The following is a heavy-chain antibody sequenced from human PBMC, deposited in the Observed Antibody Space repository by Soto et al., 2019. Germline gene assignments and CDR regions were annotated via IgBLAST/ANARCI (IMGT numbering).Heavy chain of an antibody. V-gene: IGHV3-21*01. CDR1: GFTFSSYS. CDR2: ISSSSSYI. J-gene: IGHJ4*02. Sequence: GGSLRLSCAASGFTFSSYSMNWVRQAPGKGLEWVSSISSSSSYIYYADSVKGRFTISRDNAKNSLYPQMNSLRAEDTAVYYCARDQNGDYPHAFDYWGQGTLVTVSS. D-gene: IGHD4-17*01. CDR3: ARDQNGDYPHAFDY.